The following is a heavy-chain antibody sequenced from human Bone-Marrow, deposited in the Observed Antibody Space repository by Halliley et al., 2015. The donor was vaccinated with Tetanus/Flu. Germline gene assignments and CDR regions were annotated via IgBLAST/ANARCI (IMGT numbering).Heavy chain of an antibody. V-gene: IGHV4-28*01. D-gene: IGHD3-16*01. J-gene: IGHJ4*02. Sequence: GYIFYDGSPDYNPSPKSRVSMSVDTSKTQFSLKLTSVTAADTAVYFCARNFLPYGYVWGTFGQWGQGTLLSVSS. CDR2: IFYDGSP. CDR3: ARNFLPYGYVWGTFGQ.